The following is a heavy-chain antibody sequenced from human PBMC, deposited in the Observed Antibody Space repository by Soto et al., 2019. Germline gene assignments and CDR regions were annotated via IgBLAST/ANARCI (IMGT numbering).Heavy chain of an antibody. V-gene: IGHV2-5*01. CDR3: AHKTSCSSTSCYNRWFDP. J-gene: IGHJ5*02. D-gene: IGHD2-2*02. CDR2: IYWNDDK. Sequence: GSGPTMVNPTQTLTLTCTFSGFSLSTSGVGVGWIRQPPGKALEWLALIYWNDDKRYSPSLKSRLTITKDTSKNQVVLTMTNMDPVDTATYYCAHKTSCSSTSCYNRWFDPWGQGTLVTVSS. CDR1: GFSLSTSGVG.